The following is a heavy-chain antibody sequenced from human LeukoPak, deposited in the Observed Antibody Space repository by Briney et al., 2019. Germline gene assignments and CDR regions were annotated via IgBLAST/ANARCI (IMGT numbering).Heavy chain of an antibody. Sequence: GESLKISCKGSGYSFTSYWIGWVRQMPGKGLEWMGIIYPGDSDTRYSPPFQGQVTISADKSISTAYLQWSSLKASDTAMYYCARHGGSYCTNGVCPTRGSNWFDPWGQGTLVTVSS. J-gene: IGHJ5*02. CDR3: ARHGGSYCTNGVCPTRGSNWFDP. CDR2: IYPGDSDT. V-gene: IGHV5-51*01. CDR1: GYSFTSYW. D-gene: IGHD2-8*01.